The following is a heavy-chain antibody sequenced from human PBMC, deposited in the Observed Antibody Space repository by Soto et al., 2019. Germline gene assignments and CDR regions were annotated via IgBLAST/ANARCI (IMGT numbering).Heavy chain of an antibody. CDR1: GGTFSSYA. CDR2: IIPIFGTA. V-gene: IGHV1-69*13. Sequence: SVKVSCKASGGTFSSYAISWVRQPLGQGLEWMGGIIPIFGTANYAQKFQGRVTITADESTSTAYMELSSLRSEDTAVYYCARDRRITIFGVVIIGGMDVWGQGTTVTVSS. D-gene: IGHD3-3*01. CDR3: ARDRRITIFGVVIIGGMDV. J-gene: IGHJ6*02.